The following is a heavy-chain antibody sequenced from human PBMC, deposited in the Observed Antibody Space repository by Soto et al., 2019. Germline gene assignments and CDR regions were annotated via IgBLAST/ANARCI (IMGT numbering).Heavy chain of an antibody. CDR2: ISSSGSTI. D-gene: IGHD5-12*01. J-gene: IGHJ5*02. V-gene: IGHV3-11*01. CDR3: ARGGSGYDYKFWYNWFDP. CDR1: GFTFSDYY. Sequence: GGSLRLSCAASGFTFSDYYMSWIRQAPGKGLEWVSYISSSGSTIYYADSVKGRFTISRDNAKNSLYLQMNSLRAEDTAVYYCARGGSGYDYKFWYNWFDPWGQGTLVTVSS.